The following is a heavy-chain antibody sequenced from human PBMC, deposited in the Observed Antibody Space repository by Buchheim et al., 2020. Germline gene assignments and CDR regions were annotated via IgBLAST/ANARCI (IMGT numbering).Heavy chain of an antibody. CDR1: GFTFSSYA. J-gene: IGHJ4*02. D-gene: IGHD4-17*01. Sequence: QVQLVESGGGVVQPGRSLRLSCAASGFTFSSYAMHWVRQAPGKGLEWVAVISYDGSNQYYADSVKGRFTIYRDNAKNSLYLQMNSLRAEDTAVYYCARDGSEAVNSDYWGQGTL. V-gene: IGHV3-30-3*01. CDR3: ARDGSEAVNSDY. CDR2: ISYDGSNQ.